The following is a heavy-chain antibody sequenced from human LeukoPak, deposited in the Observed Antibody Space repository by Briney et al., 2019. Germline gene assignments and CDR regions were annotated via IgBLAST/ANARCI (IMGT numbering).Heavy chain of an antibody. Sequence: SETLSLTCTVSGGSISSYYWSWIRQPPGKGLEWIGYIFYSGSTNYNPSLKSRVTISVDTSKNQFSLKLSSVTAADTAVYYCARDIIDSSGYYAGWFDPWGQGTLVPVSS. D-gene: IGHD3-22*01. CDR2: IFYSGST. V-gene: IGHV4-59*01. CDR3: ARDIIDSSGYYAGWFDP. J-gene: IGHJ5*02. CDR1: GGSISSYY.